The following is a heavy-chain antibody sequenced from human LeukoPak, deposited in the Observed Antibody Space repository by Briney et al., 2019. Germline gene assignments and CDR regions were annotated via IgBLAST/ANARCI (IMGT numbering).Heavy chain of an antibody. J-gene: IGHJ4*02. CDR3: ASSTPGIAVAGTRFDY. CDR1: GGTFSSYA. Sequence: SVKVSCKVSGGTFSSYAISWVRQAPGQGLEWMGRIIPIFGTANYAQKFQGRVTITADKSTSTAYMELSSLRSEDTAVYYCASSTPGIAVAGTRFDYWGQGTLVTVSS. CDR2: IIPIFGTA. D-gene: IGHD6-19*01. V-gene: IGHV1-69*06.